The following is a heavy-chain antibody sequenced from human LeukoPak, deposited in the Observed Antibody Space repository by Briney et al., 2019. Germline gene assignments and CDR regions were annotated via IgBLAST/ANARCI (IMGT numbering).Heavy chain of an antibody. D-gene: IGHD7-27*01. Sequence: GGSLRLSCAASGFTFSSYTMTWVRQAPGKGLKWVSTITTGDGNTYYADSVKGRFTVSRDDSKNTLYLQMNSLRAEDTAVYYCAKDGGLWVSAHWGDSWGRGTLVTVSS. V-gene: IGHV3-23*01. CDR2: ITTGDGNT. CDR3: AKDGGLWVSAHWGDS. CDR1: GFTFSSYT. J-gene: IGHJ4*02.